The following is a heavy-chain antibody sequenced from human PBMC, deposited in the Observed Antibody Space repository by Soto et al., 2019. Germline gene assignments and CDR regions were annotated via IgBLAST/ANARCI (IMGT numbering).Heavy chain of an antibody. V-gene: IGHV4-39*01. CDR3: ARHDGFDWNDSNFDY. J-gene: IGHJ4*02. Sequence: PSETLSLTCTVSGGSISSSSYYWGWIRQPPGKGLEWIGSIYYSGSTYYNPSLKSRVTISVDTSKNQFSLKLSSVTAADTAVYYCARHDGFDWNDSNFDYWGQGTLVTVSS. CDR2: IYYSGST. CDR1: GGSISSSSYY. D-gene: IGHD1-1*01.